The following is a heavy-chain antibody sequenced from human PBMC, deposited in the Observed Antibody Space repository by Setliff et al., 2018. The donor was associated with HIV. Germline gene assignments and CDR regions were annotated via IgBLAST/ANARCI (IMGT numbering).Heavy chain of an antibody. CDR3: ARHDVVRGAIDN. D-gene: IGHD3-10*01. Sequence: GGSLRLSCAASGFTFNTYGMNWVRQAPGKGLEWVSSLSGSGGSTYYADSVKGRFTIARDDTKNTLYVQMNSLRAEDTAVYYCARHDVVRGAIDNWGQGTLVTVSS. CDR2: LSGSGGST. CDR1: GFTFNTYG. V-gene: IGHV3-23*01. J-gene: IGHJ4*02.